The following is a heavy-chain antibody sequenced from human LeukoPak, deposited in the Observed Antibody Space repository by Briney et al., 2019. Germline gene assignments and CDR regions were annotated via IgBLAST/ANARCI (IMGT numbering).Heavy chain of an antibody. Sequence: PSETLSLTCTVSGGSISSGDYYWSWIRQHPGKGPEWMGYIYYRGTTYYNPSLGSRIIMSVDTSKNQFSLKVSSVTAADTAVYYCARMTGYYLDSWGQGTVVTVSS. CDR3: ARMTGYYLDS. CDR2: IYYRGTT. J-gene: IGHJ4*02. V-gene: IGHV4-31*03. CDR1: GGSISSGDYY. D-gene: IGHD3-9*01.